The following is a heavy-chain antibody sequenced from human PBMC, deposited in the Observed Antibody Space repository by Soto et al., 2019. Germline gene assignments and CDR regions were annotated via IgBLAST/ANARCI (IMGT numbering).Heavy chain of an antibody. CDR2: FDPEDGET. V-gene: IGHV1-24*01. Sequence: ASVKVSCKVSGYTLTELSMHWVREAPGKGLEWMGGFDPEDGETIYAQKFQGRVTMTEDTSTDTAYMELSSLRSEDTAVYYCATEYYYGSGSRGWFDPWGQGTLVTVSS. CDR3: ATEYYYGSGSRGWFDP. J-gene: IGHJ5*02. CDR1: GYTLTELS. D-gene: IGHD3-10*01.